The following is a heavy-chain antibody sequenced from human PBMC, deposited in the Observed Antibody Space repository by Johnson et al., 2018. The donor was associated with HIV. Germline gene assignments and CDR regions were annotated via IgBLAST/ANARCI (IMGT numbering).Heavy chain of an antibody. J-gene: IGHJ3*02. CDR3: TTVQLERRSPNDAFDI. D-gene: IGHD1-1*01. CDR2: IGTLSDT. V-gene: IGHV3-13*01. CDR1: GFNFRTYD. Sequence: EVQLMESGGGFVQPGGSLRLSCVASGFNFRTYDMHWVRQAPGKGLEWVSAIGTLSDTFYPDSVKGRFTVSRENAKNSLYLQMNSLKTEYTAVYYCTTVQLERRSPNDAFDIWGQGTMVTVSS.